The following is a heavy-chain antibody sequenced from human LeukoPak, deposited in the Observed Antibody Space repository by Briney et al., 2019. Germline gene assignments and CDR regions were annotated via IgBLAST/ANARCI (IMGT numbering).Heavy chain of an antibody. CDR1: GDSISRSSYY. D-gene: IGHD3-22*01. CDR3: ARHWGIRGYYDSSGPKGWFDP. V-gene: IGHV4-39*01. J-gene: IGHJ5*02. CDR2: VYYSGST. Sequence: LETLSLTCTVSGDSISRSSYYWGWIRQPPGKGLEWIGSVYYSGSTYYNPSLKSRVTISVDTSKNQFSLKLSSVTAADTAVHYCARHWGIRGYYDSSGPKGWFDPWGQGTLVTVSS.